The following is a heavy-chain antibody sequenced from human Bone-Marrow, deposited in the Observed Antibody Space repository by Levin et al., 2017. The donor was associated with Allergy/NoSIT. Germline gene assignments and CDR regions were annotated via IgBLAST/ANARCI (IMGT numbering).Heavy chain of an antibody. D-gene: IGHD6-6*01. Sequence: SQTLSLPCTLSSGSIRTYYWSWIRPPPGKGLEWIGYIYYAGSTNYIPSLKSRVTISLDTSKNQFSLKLTSVTAADTAIYYCARGPNTSSSYSFDYWGQGTLVTVSS. CDR2: IYYAGST. J-gene: IGHJ4*02. CDR1: SGSIRTYY. V-gene: IGHV4-59*01. CDR3: ARGPNTSSSYSFDY.